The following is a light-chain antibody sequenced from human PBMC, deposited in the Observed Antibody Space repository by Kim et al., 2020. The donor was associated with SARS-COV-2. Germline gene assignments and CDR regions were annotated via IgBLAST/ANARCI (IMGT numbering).Light chain of an antibody. Sequence: VSPVKTASITCSGNELGYKYTSWYQQKPGQSPVLVMYQDSKRPSGIPERFSGSNSGNTATLTISGTQAMDEADYYCQAWDSSTAVVFGGGTQLTVL. J-gene: IGLJ2*01. CDR1: ELGYKY. CDR2: QDS. CDR3: QAWDSSTAVV. V-gene: IGLV3-1*01.